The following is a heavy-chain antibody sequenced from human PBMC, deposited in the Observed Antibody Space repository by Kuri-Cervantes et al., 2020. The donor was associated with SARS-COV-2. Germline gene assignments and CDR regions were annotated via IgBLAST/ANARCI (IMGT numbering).Heavy chain of an antibody. J-gene: IGHJ4*02. CDR1: GGSVSGYY. D-gene: IGHD5-18*01. CDR3: ARRSYGRFDY. CDR2: IYYSGST. Sequence: SETLSLTCTVSGGSVSGYYWNWIRQPPGKGLEWIGYIYYSGSTNYNPSLKSRVTISVDTSKNRFSLKLSSVTASDTAVYYCARRSYGRFDYWGQGTLVTVSS. V-gene: IGHV4-59*08.